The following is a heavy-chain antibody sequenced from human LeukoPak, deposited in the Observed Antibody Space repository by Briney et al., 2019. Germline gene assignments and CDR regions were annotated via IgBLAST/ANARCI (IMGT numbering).Heavy chain of an antibody. CDR1: GGSISSYY. D-gene: IGHD3-10*01. V-gene: IGHV4-59*01. CDR3: AREAVAGGSGSNYYYYGMDV. CDR2: IYYSGST. Sequence: SETLSLTCTVSGGSISSYYWSWIRQPPGKGLEWIGYIYYSGSTNYNPSLKSRVTISVDTSKNQFSLKLSSVTAADTAVYYCAREAVAGGSGSNYYYYGMDVWGQGTTVTVSS. J-gene: IGHJ6*02.